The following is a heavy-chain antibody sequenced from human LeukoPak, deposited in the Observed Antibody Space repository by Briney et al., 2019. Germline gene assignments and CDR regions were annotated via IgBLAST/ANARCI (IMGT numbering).Heavy chain of an antibody. CDR1: GGTFSSYA. CDR3: ARFGAGTYYYYGMDV. CDR2: IIPILGIA. V-gene: IGHV1-69*04. J-gene: IGHJ6*02. Sequence: SVKVSCKASGGTFSSYAISWVRQAPGQGLEWMGRIIPILGIANYAQKFQGRVTITADKSTSTAYMELSSLRSEDTAVYYCARFGAGTYYYYGMDVWGQGTTVTVSS. D-gene: IGHD6-19*01.